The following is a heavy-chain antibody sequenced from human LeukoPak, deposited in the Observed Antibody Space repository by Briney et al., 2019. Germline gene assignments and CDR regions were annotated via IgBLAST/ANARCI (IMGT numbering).Heavy chain of an antibody. D-gene: IGHD4-17*01. Sequence: PGGSLRLSCTDSGFSGTFYGMHWVPQAPGKGLEWLAVITDDGSKKYYGDSVKGRFTISRDNSKHTLYLQMNSLRGEDTAVYYCAKDDGGDYVGLDYWGQGTLVTVSS. CDR1: GFSGTFYG. V-gene: IGHV3-30*18. CDR3: AKDDGGDYVGLDY. J-gene: IGHJ4*02. CDR2: ITDDGSKK.